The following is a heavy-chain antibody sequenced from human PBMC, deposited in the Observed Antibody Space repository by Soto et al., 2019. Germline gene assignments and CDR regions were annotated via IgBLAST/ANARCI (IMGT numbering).Heavy chain of an antibody. CDR3: AREMNYYDTSGDSYFDY. CDR2: IYYSGST. CDR1: GGSISSGTYH. Sequence: QVQLQESGPGLVKPSQTLSLTCTVSGGSISSGTYHWSWIRHHPGTGLEWIGYIYYSGSTYYNPSLKSRLTISVDTSQNQFSLRLSSVTAADTAVYYCAREMNYYDTSGDSYFDYWCQGTLVTVSS. V-gene: IGHV4-31*03. J-gene: IGHJ4*02. D-gene: IGHD3-22*01.